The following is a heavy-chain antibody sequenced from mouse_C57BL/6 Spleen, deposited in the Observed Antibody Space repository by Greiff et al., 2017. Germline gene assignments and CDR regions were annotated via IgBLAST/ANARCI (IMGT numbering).Heavy chain of an antibody. J-gene: IGHJ1*03. Sequence: QVQLQQPGAELVKPGASVKLSCKASGYTFTSYRMPWVKQRPGQGLEWIGMIHPNSGSTNYNEKFKSKATLTVDKSSCTAYMQLSSLTSEDSAVYYCARSNCGSSYEGYFDVWGTGTTVTVSS. V-gene: IGHV1-64*01. CDR3: ARSNCGSSYEGYFDV. D-gene: IGHD1-1*01. CDR1: GYTFTSYR. CDR2: IHPNSGST.